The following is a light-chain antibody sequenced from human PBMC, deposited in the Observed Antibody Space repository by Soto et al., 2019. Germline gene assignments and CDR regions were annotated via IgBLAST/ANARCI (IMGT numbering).Light chain of an antibody. J-gene: IGLJ2*01. CDR1: SSDVGGYNY. V-gene: IGLV2-14*01. CDR3: SSYTGSSTPLV. CDR2: DVS. Sequence: QSVLTQPASVSGSPGQSITISCTGTSSDVGGYNYVSWYQQHPGKAPKLMIYDVSNRPSGVSNRFSGSKSGNTASLTISGLHAEDEADYYCSSYTGSSTPLVFGGGTKLTVL.